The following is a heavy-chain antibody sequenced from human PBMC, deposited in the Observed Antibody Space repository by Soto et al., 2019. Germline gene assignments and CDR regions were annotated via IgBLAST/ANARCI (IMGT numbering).Heavy chain of an antibody. CDR1: GLTFKKYD. CDR3: AKDAIFEMITAGNPRMDV. Sequence: GGSLRLSCVASGLTFKKYDMHWVRQSPGKGLEWLALLSHEGTQDSYADSVKGRFTISRDHSKNTVYLQMNSLRVEDTAVYYCAKDAIFEMITAGNPRMDVWGQGTTVTVSS. J-gene: IGHJ6*02. D-gene: IGHD3-16*01. V-gene: IGHV3-30*18. CDR2: LSHEGTQD.